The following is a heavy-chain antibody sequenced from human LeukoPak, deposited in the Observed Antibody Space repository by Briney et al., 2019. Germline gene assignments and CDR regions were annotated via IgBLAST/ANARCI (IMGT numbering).Heavy chain of an antibody. CDR2: INHSGST. CDR3: AREMYDYVWGSYRYTKFDP. D-gene: IGHD3-16*02. J-gene: IGHJ5*02. V-gene: IGHV4-34*01. Sequence: PSETLSLTCAVYGGSFSGYYWSWIRQPPGKGLEWIGEINHSGSTNCNPSLKSRVTISVDTSKNQFSLKLSSVTAADTAVYYCAREMYDYVWGSYRYTKFDPWGQGTLVTVSS. CDR1: GGSFSGYY.